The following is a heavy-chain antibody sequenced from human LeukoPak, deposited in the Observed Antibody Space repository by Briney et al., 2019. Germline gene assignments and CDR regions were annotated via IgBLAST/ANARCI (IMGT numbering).Heavy chain of an antibody. D-gene: IGHD4-17*01. V-gene: IGHV4-31*03. J-gene: IGHJ3*02. CDR3: AKDRKVTTAAFDI. Sequence: PSETLSLTCTVSGGSISSGGYYWSWIRQHPGKGLEWIGYIYYSGSTYYNPSLKSRVTISVDTSKNQFSLKLSSVTAADTAVYYCAKDRKVTTAAFDIWGQGTMVTVSS. CDR1: GGSISSGGYY. CDR2: IYYSGST.